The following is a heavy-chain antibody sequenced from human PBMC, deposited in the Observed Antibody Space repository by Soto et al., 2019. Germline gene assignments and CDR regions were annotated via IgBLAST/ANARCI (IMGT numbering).Heavy chain of an antibody. CDR1: GGSVSSGDYF. CDR3: AREKGYISGPKNFDS. D-gene: IGHD5-12*01. CDR2: IYDIGSS. V-gene: IGHV4-30-4*01. J-gene: IGHJ4*02. Sequence: SETLSLTCTVSGGSVSSGDYFWSWIRQPPGKGLEWIGYIYDIGSSYYNPSLKSRVTMSVDTSKNQFSLKLRSVTAADTAMYYCAREKGYISGPKNFDSWGQGTMVTV.